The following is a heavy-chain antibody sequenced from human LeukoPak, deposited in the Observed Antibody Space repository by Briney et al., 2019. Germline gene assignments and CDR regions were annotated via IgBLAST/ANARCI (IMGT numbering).Heavy chain of an antibody. CDR1: GFTSRDYY. D-gene: IGHD2/OR15-2a*01. Sequence: GGSLRLSCAASGFTSRDYYMSWIRQAPGKGPEWVANIKEDGSLKNYVGSVEGRFTVSRDNVKTTLYMQMNSLRLEDTAVYYCVRDWAPASMQAAPFDCWGQGTLVTVSS. V-gene: IGHV3-7*01. J-gene: IGHJ4*02. CDR2: IKEDGSLK. CDR3: VRDWAPASMQAAPFDC.